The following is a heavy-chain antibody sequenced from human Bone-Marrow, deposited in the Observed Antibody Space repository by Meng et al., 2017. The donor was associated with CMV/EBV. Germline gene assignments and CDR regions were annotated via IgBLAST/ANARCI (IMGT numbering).Heavy chain of an antibody. D-gene: IGHD5-24*01. J-gene: IGHJ4*02. CDR2: IKQDGSEK. CDR3: ARIDRDGYDYYFDY. V-gene: IGHV3-7*01. Sequence: GESLKISCAASGFTFSSYWMSWVRQAPGKGLEWVANIKQDGSEKYYVDSVKGRFTISRDNAKNSLYLQMNSPRAEDTAVYYCARIDRDGYDYYFDYWGQGTLVTVSS. CDR1: GFTFSSYW.